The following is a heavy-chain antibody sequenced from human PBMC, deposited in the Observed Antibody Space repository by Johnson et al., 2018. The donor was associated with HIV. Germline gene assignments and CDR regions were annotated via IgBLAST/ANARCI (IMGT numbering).Heavy chain of an antibody. V-gene: IGHV3-30*03. D-gene: IGHD1-26*01. CDR1: GFTFRSYA. J-gene: IGHJ3*02. Sequence: QVQLVESGGGVVQPGVSLRLSCAASGFTFRSYAMHWVRQAPGKGLEWVGVISYDGSNKYYADSVKGRFAISRDNSKNTMSLQMNSPRVEDTAVYYCARVRGGRENAFDIWGQGTTVTVSS. CDR3: ARVRGGRENAFDI. CDR2: ISYDGSNK.